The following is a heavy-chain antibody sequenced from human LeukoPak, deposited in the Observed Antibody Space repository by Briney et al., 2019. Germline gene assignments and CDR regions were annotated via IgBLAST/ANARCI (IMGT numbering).Heavy chain of an antibody. J-gene: IGHJ6*02. CDR3: ARDRYCSGGSCYGRWSHYYYYYGMDV. CDR1: GGPISSYY. CDR2: IYYSVST. D-gene: IGHD2-15*01. V-gene: IGHV4-59*13. Sequence: SETLSLTCTVSGGPISSYYWSWIRQPTGKGLEWIGYIYYSVSTNYNPSLKSRVTISVDTSKNQFSLKLSSVTAADTAVYYCARDRYCSGGSCYGRWSHYYYYYGMDVWGQGTTVTVSS.